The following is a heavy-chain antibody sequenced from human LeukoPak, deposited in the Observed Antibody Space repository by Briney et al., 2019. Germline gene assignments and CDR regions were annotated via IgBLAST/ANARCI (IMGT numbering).Heavy chain of an antibody. Sequence: GRSLRLSCAASGFTFGSYGMHWVRQAPGKGLEWVAVIWYDGSNKYYVDSVKGRFTISRDNSKDTLYLQMNSLRAEDTAVYYCASAMVDYWGQGTLVTVSS. J-gene: IGHJ4*02. CDR3: ASAMVDY. CDR2: IWYDGSNK. CDR1: GFTFGSYG. V-gene: IGHV3-33*01. D-gene: IGHD5-18*01.